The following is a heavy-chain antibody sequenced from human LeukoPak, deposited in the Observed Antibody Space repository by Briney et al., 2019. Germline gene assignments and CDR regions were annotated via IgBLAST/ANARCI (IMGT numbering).Heavy chain of an antibody. D-gene: IGHD3-10*01. J-gene: IGHJ4*02. CDR2: ISSDGSTA. CDR1: GFTFSNYW. Sequence: GGSLRLSCAASGFTFSNYWMHWVRQAPGKGLVWVSRISSDGSTATYADSVKGRFTISRDNAKNMLYLQMNSLRAEDTAIYYCARVMYYYASGSLVVYYFDSWGQGTLVTVSS. V-gene: IGHV3-74*01. CDR3: ARVMYYYASGSLVVYYFDS.